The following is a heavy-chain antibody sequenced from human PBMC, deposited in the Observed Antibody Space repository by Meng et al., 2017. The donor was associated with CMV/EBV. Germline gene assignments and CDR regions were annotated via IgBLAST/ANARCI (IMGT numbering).Heavy chain of an antibody. J-gene: IGHJ6*02. CDR1: GFTFSSYW. Sequence: GGSLRLSCAASGFTFSSYWMSWVRQATGKGLEWVANIKQDGSEKYYVDSVKGRFTISRDNAKNSLYLQMNSLRAEDTAVYYCARFVASGSPRPYYYYYYGMDVWGQGTTVTVSS. D-gene: IGHD1-26*01. V-gene: IGHV3-7*01. CDR3: ARFVASGSPRPYYYYYYGMDV. CDR2: IKQDGSEK.